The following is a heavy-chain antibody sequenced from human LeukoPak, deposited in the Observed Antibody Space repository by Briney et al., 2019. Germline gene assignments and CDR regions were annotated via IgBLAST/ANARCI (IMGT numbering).Heavy chain of an antibody. D-gene: IGHD6-19*01. V-gene: IGHV4-39*07. CDR3: AYSSGWYRGWYFDL. J-gene: IGHJ2*01. Sequence: SETLSLTCTVSGGSISSSSYYWGWIRQPPGKGLEWIGSIYYSGSTYYNPSLKSRVTISVDTSKNQFSLKLSSVTAADTAVYYCAYSSGWYRGWYFDLWGRGTLVTVSS. CDR1: GGSISSSSYY. CDR2: IYYSGST.